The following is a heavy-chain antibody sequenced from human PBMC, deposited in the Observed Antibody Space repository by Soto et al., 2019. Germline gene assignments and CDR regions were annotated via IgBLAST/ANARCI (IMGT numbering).Heavy chain of an antibody. CDR1: GFTFDDYA. V-gene: IGHV3-9*01. D-gene: IGHD2-21*02. CDR3: AKGRQYSTAMTSFDY. CDR2: ISYNSGSF. Sequence: SLRLSCAASGFTFDDYAIHWVRQAPGKGLEWVSGISYNSGSFGYADSVKGRFTISRDNAKNSLYLQMNSLRAEDTAVYYCAKGRQYSTAMTSFDYWGQGALVTVSS. J-gene: IGHJ4*02.